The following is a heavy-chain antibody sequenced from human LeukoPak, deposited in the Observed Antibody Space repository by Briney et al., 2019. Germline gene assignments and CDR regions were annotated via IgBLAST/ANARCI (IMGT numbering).Heavy chain of an antibody. CDR3: AREGMATIALGY. J-gene: IGHJ4*02. CDR2: IYSGGST. D-gene: IGHD5-24*01. CDR1: GFTFSSYS. V-gene: IGHV3-66*01. Sequence: PGGSLRLSCTTSGFTFSSYSMNWVRQAPGKGLEWVSVIYSGGSTYYADSVKGRFTISRDSSKNTLYLQMNSLRAEDTAVYYCAREGMATIALGYWGQGTLVTVSS.